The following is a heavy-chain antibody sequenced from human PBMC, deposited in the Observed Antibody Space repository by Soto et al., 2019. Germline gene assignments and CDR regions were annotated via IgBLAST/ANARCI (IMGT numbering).Heavy chain of an antibody. V-gene: IGHV3-74*01. D-gene: IGHD3-3*01. CDR2: INSDGSST. Sequence: PGGSLRLSCAASGFTFSSYWMHWVRQAPGKGLVWVSRINSDGSSTSYADSVKGRFTISRDNAKNTLYLQMNSLRAEDTAVYYCARPPYDFWSGYLFDYWGQGTLVTVSS. CDR1: GFTFSSYW. CDR3: ARPPYDFWSGYLFDY. J-gene: IGHJ4*02.